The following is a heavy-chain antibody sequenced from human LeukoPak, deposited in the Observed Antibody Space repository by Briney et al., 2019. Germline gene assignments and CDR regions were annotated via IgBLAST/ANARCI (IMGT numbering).Heavy chain of an antibody. CDR3: ARDGSSSWAFFEH. CDR2: IYYSGST. D-gene: IGHD6-13*01. V-gene: IGHV4-31*03. Sequence: SQTLSLTCTVSGGSISSGGYYWSWIRQHPGKGLEWIGYIYYSGSTYYNPSLKSRVIMSVDTSKNQFSLKLTSVTAADTAVYYCARDGSSSWAFFEHWGQGTLVTVSS. CDR1: GGSISSGGYY. J-gene: IGHJ4*02.